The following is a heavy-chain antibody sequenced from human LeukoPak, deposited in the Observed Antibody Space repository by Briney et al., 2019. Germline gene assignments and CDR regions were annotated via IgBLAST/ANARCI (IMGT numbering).Heavy chain of an antibody. CDR1: GFTFSSYS. V-gene: IGHV3-21*01. Sequence: GGSLRLSCAASGFTFSSYSMNWVRQAPGKGLEWVSSISSSSSYIYYADSVKGRFTISGDNAKNSLYLQMNSLRAEDTAVYYCARDQSITMVRGITRAPPKYWGQRTLVTVSS. CDR2: ISSSSSYI. J-gene: IGHJ4*02. CDR3: ARDQSITMVRGITRAPPKY. D-gene: IGHD3-10*01.